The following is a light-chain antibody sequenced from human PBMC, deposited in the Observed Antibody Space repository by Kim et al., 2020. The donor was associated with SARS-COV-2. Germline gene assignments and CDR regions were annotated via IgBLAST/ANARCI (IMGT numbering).Light chain of an antibody. CDR1: SGHSSYA. V-gene: IGLV4-69*01. CDR2: LNSDGSH. CDR3: QTWGTGWV. Sequence: GASVKLTCTLSSGHSSYAIAWHQQQPEKGPRYLMKLNSDGSHSKGDGIPDRFSGSSSGAERYLTISSLQSEDEADYYCQTWGTGWVFGVGTQLTVL. J-gene: IGLJ3*02.